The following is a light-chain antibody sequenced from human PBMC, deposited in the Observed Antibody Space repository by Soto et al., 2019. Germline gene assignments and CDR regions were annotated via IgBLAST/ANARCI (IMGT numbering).Light chain of an antibody. CDR1: QSVSSD. CDR2: DAS. V-gene: IGKV3-15*01. CDR3: QHYNHWPPL. J-gene: IGKJ1*01. Sequence: EIVLTQSPGTLSLSPGERATLSCRASQSVSSDLAWYQQRPGQAPRLLIHDASTRATGIPARFSGSGSGTEFTLTISSLQSEDFAVYYCQHYNHWPPLFGQGTKVDIK.